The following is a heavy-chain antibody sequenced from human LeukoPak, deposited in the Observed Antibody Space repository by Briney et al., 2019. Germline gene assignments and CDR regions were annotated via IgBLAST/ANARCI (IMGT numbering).Heavy chain of an antibody. D-gene: IGHD3-22*01. CDR3: ARVDNYYDTSGYYDY. Sequence: PGGSLRLSCAASGFTFDDYAMHWVRQAPGKGLEWVSGISWNSGSIGYADSVKGRFTISRDNAKNSLYLQMNSLRAEDTAIYYCARVDNYYDTSGYYDYWGQGTLVTVSS. CDR2: ISWNSGSI. V-gene: IGHV3-9*01. J-gene: IGHJ4*02. CDR1: GFTFDDYA.